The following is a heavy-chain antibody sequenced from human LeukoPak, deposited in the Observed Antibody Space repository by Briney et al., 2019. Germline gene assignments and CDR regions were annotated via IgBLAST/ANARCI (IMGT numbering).Heavy chain of an antibody. J-gene: IGHJ4*02. CDR2: ISAYNGNT. V-gene: IGHV1-18*01. CDR1: GGTFSSYA. D-gene: IGHD3-22*01. CDR3: ARDPIPYYYDSSPGYDY. Sequence: ASVKVSCKASGGTFSSYAISWVRQAPGQGLEWMGWISAYNGNTNYAQKLQGRVTLTTDTSTSTAYMELRSLRSDDTAVYYCARDPIPYYYDSSPGYDYWGQGTLVTVSS.